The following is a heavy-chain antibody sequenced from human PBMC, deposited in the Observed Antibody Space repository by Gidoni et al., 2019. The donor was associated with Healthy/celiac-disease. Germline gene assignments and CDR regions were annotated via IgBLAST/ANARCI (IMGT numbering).Heavy chain of an antibody. CDR1: GGSISSSSYY. V-gene: IGHV4-39*07. Sequence: QLQLQESGPGLVKPSETLSLTCTVSGGSISSSSYYWGWIRQPPGKGLEWIGSIYYSGSTYYNPSLKSRVTISVDTSKNQFSLKLSSVTAADTAVYYCARVLITMIVVVTNDAFDIWGQGTMVTVSS. CDR3: ARVLITMIVVVTNDAFDI. CDR2: IYYSGST. J-gene: IGHJ3*02. D-gene: IGHD3-22*01.